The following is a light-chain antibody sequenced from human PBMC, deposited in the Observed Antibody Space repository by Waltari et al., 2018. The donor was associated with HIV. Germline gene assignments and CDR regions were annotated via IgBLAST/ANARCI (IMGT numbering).Light chain of an antibody. CDR3: GTWDSGKNVWV. V-gene: IGLV1-51*01. J-gene: IGLJ3*02. Sequence: QSVLTQPPSVSAAPGQTVTISCSGSSSHIGTNYVSWYQQVTGAAPKLVLYDKNERPSGIRDRFSGSKSGAAATLDITGLQPGDEADYYCGTWDSGKNVWVFGGGTKLTVL. CDR1: SSHIGTNY. CDR2: DKN.